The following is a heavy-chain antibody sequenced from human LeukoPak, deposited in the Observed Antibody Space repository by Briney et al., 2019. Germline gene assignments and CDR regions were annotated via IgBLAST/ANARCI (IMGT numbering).Heavy chain of an antibody. V-gene: IGHV4-4*09. J-gene: IGHJ3*01. CDR1: GGSISSYY. Sequence: SETLSLTCSVSGGSISSYYWRWIRQPPGKGLEWIGYIYISGSTDYNPSLKSRVTISLDTSKNLFSLKLSSLTAADTAVYYCARHRGYERTGYYFLDAFDFWGQGTMVTVSS. CDR2: IYISGST. CDR3: ARHRGYERTGYYFLDAFDF. D-gene: IGHD3-22*01.